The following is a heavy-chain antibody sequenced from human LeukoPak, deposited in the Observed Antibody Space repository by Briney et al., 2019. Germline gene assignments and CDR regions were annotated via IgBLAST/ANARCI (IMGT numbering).Heavy chain of an antibody. CDR2: IYSGGST. Sequence: GGSLRLSCAASGFTVSSNYMSWVRQAPGKGLEWVSVIYSGGSTYYADSVKGRFTISRDNSKNTLYLQMNSLRAEDTAVYYCANLGAYYYDSSGYFDYWGQGTLVTVSS. CDR1: GFTVSSNY. V-gene: IGHV3-53*01. J-gene: IGHJ4*02. CDR3: ANLGAYYYDSSGYFDY. D-gene: IGHD3-22*01.